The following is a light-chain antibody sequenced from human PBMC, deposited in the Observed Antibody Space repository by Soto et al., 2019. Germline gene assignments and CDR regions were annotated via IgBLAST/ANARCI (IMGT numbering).Light chain of an antibody. V-gene: IGLV2-11*01. CDR1: SSDIGVSRS. J-gene: IGLJ1*01. Sequence: QSVLTQPRAVSGSPGQSVTISCTGTSSDIGVSRSVSWYQQHPGKAPKLIISDVTKRPSGVPYRLSGSKSDNTASLTISGLQADDEADYYCCAYEVRFGLGTGTKVTVL. CDR2: DVT. CDR3: CAYEVRFG.